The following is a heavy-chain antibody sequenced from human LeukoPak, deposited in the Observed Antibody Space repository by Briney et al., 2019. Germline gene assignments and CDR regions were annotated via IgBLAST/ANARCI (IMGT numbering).Heavy chain of an antibody. CDR2: INHSGST. Sequence: SETLSLTCAVYGGSFSGYYWSWIRQPPGKGLEWIGEINHSGSTNYNPSLKSRVTISVDTSKNQFSLKLSSVTAADTAVYYCARGPLNKPRRGGYSYWGQGTLVTVSS. V-gene: IGHV4-34*01. CDR3: ARGPLNKPRRGGYSY. J-gene: IGHJ4*02. D-gene: IGHD5-24*01. CDR1: GGSFSGYY.